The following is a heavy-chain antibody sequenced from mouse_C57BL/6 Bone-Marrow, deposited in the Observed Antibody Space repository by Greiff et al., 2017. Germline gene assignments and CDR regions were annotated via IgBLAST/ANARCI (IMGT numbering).Heavy chain of an antibody. D-gene: IGHD2-5*01. V-gene: IGHV1-61*01. CDR1: GYTFTSYW. CDR2: IYPSDSET. CDR3: ARGDYSNYDFDY. J-gene: IGHJ2*01. Sequence: QVQLKQPGAELVRPGSSVKLSCKASGYTFTSYWMDWVKQRPGQGLEWIGNIYPSDSETHYNQKFKDKATLTVDKSSSTAYMQLSSLTSEDSAVYYCARGDYSNYDFDYWGQGTTLTVSS.